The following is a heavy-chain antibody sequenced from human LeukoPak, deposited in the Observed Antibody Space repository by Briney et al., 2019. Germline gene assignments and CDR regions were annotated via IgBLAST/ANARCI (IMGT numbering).Heavy chain of an antibody. CDR2: INPSGGST. J-gene: IGHJ4*02. V-gene: IGHV1-46*01. Sequence: ASVKVSCKASGSTFTGYYMHWVRQTPGQGLEWMGIINPSGGSTSYAQKFQGRVTMTRDMSTSTVYMELSSLRSEDTAVYYCARVSQLTLYYFDYWGQGTLVTVSS. CDR3: ARVSQLTLYYFDY. D-gene: IGHD1-1*01. CDR1: GSTFTGYY.